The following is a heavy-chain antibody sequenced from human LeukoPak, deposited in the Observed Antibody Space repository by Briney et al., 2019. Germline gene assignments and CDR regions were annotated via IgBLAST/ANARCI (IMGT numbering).Heavy chain of an antibody. Sequence: PSETLSLTCTVSGGSISSGGFHWSWIRQPAGKGLEWNGRFFTSGSTNYNPSLKSRVTISVDTSKNQFSLRLSSVTAADTAVYYCARGAMVRALADWGQGTLVTVSS. J-gene: IGHJ4*02. CDR3: ARGAMVRALAD. D-gene: IGHD3-10*01. CDR1: GGSISSGGFH. V-gene: IGHV4-61*02. CDR2: FFTSGST.